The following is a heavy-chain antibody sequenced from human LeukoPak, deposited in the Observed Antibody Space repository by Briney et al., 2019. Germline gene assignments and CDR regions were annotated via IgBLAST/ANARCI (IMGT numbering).Heavy chain of an antibody. V-gene: IGHV3-7*01. D-gene: IGHD5-18*01. CDR1: GFTFITYW. CDR2: IKQDGTEK. CDR3: ARGYTYGYICYFDY. Sequence: GGSLRLSCAASGFTFITYWMSWVRQAPGKGLEWVANIKQDGTEKYYVDSVKGRFTISRDNAKNSLYLQMNSLRAEDTAVYYSARGYTYGYICYFDYWGQGTLVTVSS. J-gene: IGHJ4*03.